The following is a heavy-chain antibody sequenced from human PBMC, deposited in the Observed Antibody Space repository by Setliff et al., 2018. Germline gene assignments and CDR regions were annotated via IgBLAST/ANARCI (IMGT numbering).Heavy chain of an antibody. V-gene: IGHV4-4*08. CDR3: ARAPDSGTYYNLYPYYMDV. D-gene: IGHD1-26*01. CDR2: IYASGST. CDR1: GGSISSYF. J-gene: IGHJ6*03. Sequence: SETLSLTCTVSGGSISSYFWNWIRQPPGKGLEWIGHIYASGSTKYNPSLRSRVTISVDTSKNHFSLRLSSVTAADTAVYYCARAPDSGTYYNLYPYYMDVWGKGTTVTVSS.